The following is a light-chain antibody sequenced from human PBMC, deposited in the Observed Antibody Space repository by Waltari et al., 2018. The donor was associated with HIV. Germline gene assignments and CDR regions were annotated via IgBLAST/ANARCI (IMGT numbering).Light chain of an antibody. V-gene: IGKV1-12*01. CDR2: GAS. CDR1: QGISTW. J-gene: IGKJ5*01. Sequence: DIQLTQSPSSVSAYVGDRVTLTCRATQGISTWLAWYQQKPGKAPKLLSSGASNLEPGVPSRFSGSGSGTSFSLTSTSLQADDFAIYYCQQTNSFPFTFGQGTRLEIK. CDR3: QQTNSFPFT.